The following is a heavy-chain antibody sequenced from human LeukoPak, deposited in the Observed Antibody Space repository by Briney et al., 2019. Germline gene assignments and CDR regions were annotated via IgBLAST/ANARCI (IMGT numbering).Heavy chain of an antibody. D-gene: IGHD1-26*01. CDR1: GFTFDDYA. J-gene: IGHJ3*02. CDR2: ISWNSGSI. Sequence: PGRSLRLSCAASGFTFDDYAMHWVRQAPGKGLEWVSGISWNSGSIGYADSVKGRFTISRDNAKNSLYLQMNSLRAEDTALYYCARTPVGIGDAFDIWGQGTMVTVSS. CDR3: ARTPVGIGDAFDI. V-gene: IGHV3-9*01.